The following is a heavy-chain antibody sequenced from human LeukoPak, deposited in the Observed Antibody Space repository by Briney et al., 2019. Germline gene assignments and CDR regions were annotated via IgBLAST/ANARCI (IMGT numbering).Heavy chain of an antibody. J-gene: IGHJ6*03. V-gene: IGHV4-61*02. Sequence: SETLSLTCTVSGGSISSSSYYRSWIRQLAGKGLEWIGRIYTSGSTNYNPSLKSRVTMSVDTSKNQFSLKLSSVTAADTAVYYCATDRAPYYYMDVWGKGTTVTISS. CDR3: ATDRAPYYYMDV. CDR2: IYTSGST. CDR1: GGSISSSSYY.